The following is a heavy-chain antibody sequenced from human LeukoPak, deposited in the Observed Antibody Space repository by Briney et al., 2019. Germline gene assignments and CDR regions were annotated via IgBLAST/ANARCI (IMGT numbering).Heavy chain of an antibody. Sequence: PGGSLRLSCAASGFTFGSYAMPGVGQAPGKGRGWGAVLSYDGSNKYYADSVKGRFTISRDNAENTLYLQMNSLSAEDTAVYYCARGTAGYHSSYFDYWGQGTLVTVSS. V-gene: IGHV3-30*04. CDR1: GFTFGSYA. CDR2: LSYDGSNK. D-gene: IGHD3-16*02. CDR3: ARGTAGYHSSYFDY. J-gene: IGHJ4*02.